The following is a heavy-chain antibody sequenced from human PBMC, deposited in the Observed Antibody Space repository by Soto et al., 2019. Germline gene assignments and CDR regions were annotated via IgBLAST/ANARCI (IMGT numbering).Heavy chain of an antibody. Sequence: QVQLQESGPGLVKPSGTLSLTCAVSGDSISSSKWWTWVRQPPGKGLEWIGDTLHSGDTNYNPSLNSRIIISLDKSKSQFSLERTSVTAADTAVYYCAYSPSWCRHEVWGEGTLVIVSP. J-gene: IGHJ3*01. CDR1: GDSISSSKW. D-gene: IGHD6-13*01. CDR3: AYSPSWCRHEV. CDR2: TLHSGDT. V-gene: IGHV4-4*02.